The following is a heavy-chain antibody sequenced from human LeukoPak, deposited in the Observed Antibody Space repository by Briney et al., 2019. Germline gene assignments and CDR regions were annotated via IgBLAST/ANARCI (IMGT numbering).Heavy chain of an antibody. CDR3: ARDYWWNYDY. V-gene: IGHV3-30-3*01. J-gene: IGHJ4*02. D-gene: IGHD1-7*01. CDR2: ISKDGSDK. Sequence: GGSLRLSCAASGFAFGTHWMNWVRQAPGKGLEWVAVISKDGSDKYYPGSVRGRFTISRDNSKNTIYLQMDSLRAEDTAIYYCARDYWWNYDYWGQGTLVTVSS. CDR1: GFAFGTHW.